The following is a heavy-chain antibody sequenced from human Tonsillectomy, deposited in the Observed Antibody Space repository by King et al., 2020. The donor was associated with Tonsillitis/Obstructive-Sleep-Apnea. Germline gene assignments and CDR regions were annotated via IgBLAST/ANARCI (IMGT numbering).Heavy chain of an antibody. J-gene: IGHJ4*02. CDR2: IYHSGST. CDR1: GGSISSGGYS. Sequence: QMQLQESGSGLVKPSQTLSLTCAVSGGSISSGGYSWSWIRQPPGKGLEWIGYIYHSGSTYYNPSLKSRVTISVDRSKNQFSLKLSSVTAADTAVYYCASFNYYGDYFDYWGQGTLVTVSS. V-gene: IGHV4-30-2*01. CDR3: ASFNYYGDYFDY. D-gene: IGHD4-17*01.